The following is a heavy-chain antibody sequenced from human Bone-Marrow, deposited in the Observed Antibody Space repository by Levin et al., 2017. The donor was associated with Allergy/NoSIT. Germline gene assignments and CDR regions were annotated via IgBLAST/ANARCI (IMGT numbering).Heavy chain of an antibody. J-gene: IGHJ4*02. CDR1: GGSISSGGYY. V-gene: IGHV4-31*03. CDR2: IYYSGST. Sequence: SETLSLTCTVSGGSISSGGYYWSWIRQHPGKGLEWIGYIYYSGSTYYNPSLKSRVTISVDTSKNQFSLKLSSVTAADTAVYYCAREGGYSGYDPDYWGQGTLVTVSS. CDR3: AREGGYSGYDPDY. D-gene: IGHD5-12*01.